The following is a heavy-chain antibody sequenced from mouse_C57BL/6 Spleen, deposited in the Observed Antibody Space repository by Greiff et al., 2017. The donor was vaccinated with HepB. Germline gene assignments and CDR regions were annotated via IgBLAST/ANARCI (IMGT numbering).Heavy chain of an antibody. J-gene: IGHJ2*01. CDR3: TRAYYGSSCPDY. CDR2: ISSGGDYI. V-gene: IGHV5-9-1*02. Sequence: EVKLMESGEGLVKPGGSLKLSCVASGFTFSSYAMSWVRQTPEKRLEWVAYISSGGDYIYYADTVKGRFTISRDNARNTLYLQMSSLKSEDTAMYYCTRAYYGSSCPDYWGQGTTLTVSS. D-gene: IGHD1-1*01. CDR1: GFTFSSYA.